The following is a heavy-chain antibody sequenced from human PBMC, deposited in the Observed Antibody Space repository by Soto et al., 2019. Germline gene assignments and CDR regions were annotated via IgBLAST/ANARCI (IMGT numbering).Heavy chain of an antibody. D-gene: IGHD5-18*01. CDR3: ARGYGESSSSTIGC. CDR1: GFSVSTSH. J-gene: IGHJ4*02. CDR2: IYSSGAI. V-gene: IGHV3-66*01. Sequence: GSLRLSCAAAGFSVSTSHISWVRQAPGKGLEWVSVIYSSGAIYDAVSVKGRLTISRDNAKNTLYLQMNSLRAEDTSVYYCARGYGESSSSTIGCWGQGTLVTVSS.